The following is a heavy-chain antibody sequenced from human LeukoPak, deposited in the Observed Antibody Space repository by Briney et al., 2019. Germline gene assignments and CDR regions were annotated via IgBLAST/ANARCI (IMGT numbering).Heavy chain of an antibody. V-gene: IGHV1-2*02. J-gene: IGHJ4*02. CDR1: GYTFTGYY. Sequence: ASVKRSCKASGYTFTGYYMHWVREAPGQGLEWMGWINPNSGGTNYAQKFQGRVTMTRDTSISTAYMELSGLRSDDTAVYYCARDGHDSSGYYPDYWGQGTLVTVSS. CDR2: INPNSGGT. CDR3: ARDGHDSSGYYPDY. D-gene: IGHD3-22*01.